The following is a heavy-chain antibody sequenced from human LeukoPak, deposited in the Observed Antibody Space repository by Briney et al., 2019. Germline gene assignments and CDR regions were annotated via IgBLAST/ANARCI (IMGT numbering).Heavy chain of an antibody. CDR3: ARDVGWGDGSNSYLNS. D-gene: IGHD6-13*01. CDR1: GFTFSSYA. V-gene: IGHV3-23*01. Sequence: PGGSLRLSCAASGFTFSSYAMSWVRQAPGKGLEWVSAISGSGGSTYYADSVKGRFTISRDNAKNSLFLQMNSLRAEDTAVYYCARDVGWGDGSNSYLNSWGQGSLVTVSS. CDR2: ISGSGGST. J-gene: IGHJ4*02.